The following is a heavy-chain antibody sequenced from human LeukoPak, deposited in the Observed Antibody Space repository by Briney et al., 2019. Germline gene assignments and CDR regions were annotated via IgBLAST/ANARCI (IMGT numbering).Heavy chain of an antibody. CDR3: ARGEGGAVVSH. CDR1: GYTFTSYD. Sequence: ASVKVSCKASGYTFTSYDINWVRQATGQGLEWMGWMNPNTDNTGYAQKFQGRVTMTRYTSISTAYMELSSLRSDDTAVYYCARGEGGAVVSHWGQGTLVTVSS. CDR2: MNPNTDNT. V-gene: IGHV1-8*01. J-gene: IGHJ4*02. D-gene: IGHD3-22*01.